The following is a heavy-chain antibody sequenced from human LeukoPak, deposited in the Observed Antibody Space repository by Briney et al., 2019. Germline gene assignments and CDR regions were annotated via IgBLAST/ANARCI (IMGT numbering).Heavy chain of an antibody. Sequence: PGGSLRLSCAASGFTFTSYGMSWVRQAPGKGLEWVAVISYDGSNKYYADSVKGRFTISRDNSKNTLYLQMNSLRAEDTAVYYCAKVKTEYYYGSGSYYNRIDYWGQGTLVTVSS. J-gene: IGHJ4*02. CDR2: ISYDGSNK. D-gene: IGHD3-10*01. V-gene: IGHV3-30*18. CDR3: AKVKTEYYYGSGSYYNRIDY. CDR1: GFTFTSYG.